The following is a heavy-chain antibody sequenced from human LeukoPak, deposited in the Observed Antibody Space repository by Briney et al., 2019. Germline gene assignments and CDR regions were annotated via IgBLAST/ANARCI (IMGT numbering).Heavy chain of an antibody. V-gene: IGHV4-34*01. D-gene: IGHD2-2*01. CDR3: TRWCSTDTCRKFDP. J-gene: IGHJ5*02. CDR2: IDHSGSA. Sequence: SETLSLTCGVFGGSLGGYYWTWIRQSPGKGLEWIGEIDHSGSANYSPSLKSRVTIVIDTAMDQFSLKLISVTAADAAVYYCTRWCSTDTCRKFDPWGQGTLVTVSS. CDR1: GGSLGGYY.